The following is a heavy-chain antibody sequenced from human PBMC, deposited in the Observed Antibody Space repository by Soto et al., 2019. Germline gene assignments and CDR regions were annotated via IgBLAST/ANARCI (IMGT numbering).Heavy chain of an antibody. J-gene: IGHJ5*02. CDR3: ARXRLSCSSTSCGANWFDP. CDR1: GYTFTSYD. CDR2: MNPNSGNT. D-gene: IGHD2-2*01. V-gene: IGHV1-8*01. Sequence: ASVKVSCKASGYTFTSYDINWVRQATGQGLEWMGWMNPNSGNTGYAQKFQGRVTMTRNTSISTAYMELSSLRSEDTAVYYCARXRLSCSSTSCGANWFDPWGQGTLVTVSS.